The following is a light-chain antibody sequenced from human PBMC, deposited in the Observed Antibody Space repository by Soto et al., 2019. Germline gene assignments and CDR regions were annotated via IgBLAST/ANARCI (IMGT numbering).Light chain of an antibody. CDR1: RSVSSN. J-gene: IGKJ1*01. Sequence: EIVMTQSPATLSVSPGERATLYFSASRSVSSNLAWYQQKPGQAPRLLIYGASTRATGIPARFSGSGSGTEFTLTISRLEPEDFAVYYCQQYGGSPRTFGQGTKVDI. CDR2: GAS. V-gene: IGKV3-15*01. CDR3: QQYGGSPRT.